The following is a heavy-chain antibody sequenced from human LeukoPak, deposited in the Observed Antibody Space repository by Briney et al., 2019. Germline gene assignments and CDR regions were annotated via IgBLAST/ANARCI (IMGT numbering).Heavy chain of an antibody. J-gene: IGHJ4*02. Sequence: GGSLRLSCAASGFTFSSYAMSWVRQAPGKGLEWVSAISGSGGSTYYADSVKGRFTISRDNSKNTLYLQMNSLRAEDTAVYYCARDRLSSWYSRYFDYWGQATLVTVSS. CDR1: GFTFSSYA. CDR3: ARDRLSSWYSRYFDY. V-gene: IGHV3-23*01. CDR2: ISGSGGST. D-gene: IGHD6-13*01.